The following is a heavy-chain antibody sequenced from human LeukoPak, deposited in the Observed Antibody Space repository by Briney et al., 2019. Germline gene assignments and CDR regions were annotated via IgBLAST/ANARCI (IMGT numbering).Heavy chain of an antibody. V-gene: IGHV3-49*04. Sequence: GGSLRLSCTGSGFTFGDYAMNWARQAPGKGLEWVGFIRSKNYGGTTEYAASVKGRFTISRDDSRGIAYLQMNSLKTEDTAVYYCTRVIVATKDYWGQGTLVTVSS. CDR1: GFTFGDYA. D-gene: IGHD5-12*01. CDR2: IRSKNYGGTT. CDR3: TRVIVATKDY. J-gene: IGHJ4*02.